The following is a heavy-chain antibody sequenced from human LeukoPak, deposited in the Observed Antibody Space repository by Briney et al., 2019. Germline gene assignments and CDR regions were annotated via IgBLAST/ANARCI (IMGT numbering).Heavy chain of an antibody. CDR3: ARAGTHGYFDY. J-gene: IGHJ4*02. V-gene: IGHV4-34*01. CDR1: GGSFSGYY. D-gene: IGHD4-17*01. Sequence: SETLSLTCAVYGGSFSGYYWSWIRQPPGKGLEWIGEINHSGSTNYNPSLKNRVTISVDTSKNQFSLKLSSVTAADTAVYYCARAGTHGYFDYWGQGTLVTVSS. CDR2: INHSGST.